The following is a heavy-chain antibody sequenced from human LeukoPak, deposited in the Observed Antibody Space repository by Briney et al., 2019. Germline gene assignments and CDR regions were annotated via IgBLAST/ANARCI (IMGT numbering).Heavy chain of an antibody. CDR2: IQYDGSNK. CDR3: AKDYDSSGYYYVDY. CDR1: GFTFSSYG. D-gene: IGHD3-22*01. Sequence: GGSLRLSCAAFGFTFSSYGMHWVRQAPGRGLEWMAFIQYDGSNKFYADSVKGRFTISRDNSKNTLYLQMNSLRAEDTAVYYCAKDYDSSGYYYVDYWGQGTLVTVSS. J-gene: IGHJ4*02. V-gene: IGHV3-30*02.